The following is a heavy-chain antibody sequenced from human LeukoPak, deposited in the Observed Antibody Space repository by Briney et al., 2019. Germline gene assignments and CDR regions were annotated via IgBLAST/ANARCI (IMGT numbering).Heavy chain of an antibody. CDR2: INPNSGNT. D-gene: IGHD3-3*01. CDR3: ARGLAGSQITIFGVVTYNWFDP. J-gene: IGHJ5*02. V-gene: IGHV1-8*01. Sequence: ASVKVSCKASGYTFTSYDINWVRQATGQGLEWMGWINPNSGNTGYAQKFQGRVTMTRNTSISTAYMELSSLRSEDTAVYYCARGLAGSQITIFGVVTYNWFDPWGQGTLVTVSS. CDR1: GYTFTSYD.